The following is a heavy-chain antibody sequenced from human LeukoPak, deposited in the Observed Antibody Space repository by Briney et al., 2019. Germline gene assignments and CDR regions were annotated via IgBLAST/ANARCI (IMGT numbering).Heavy chain of an antibody. CDR2: MNPNSGNT. Sequence: GASVKVSCKASGYTFTSYDINWVRQATGQGLEWMGWMNPNSGNTGYTQKFQGRVTMTRDTSISTAYMELSRLRSDDTAVYYCARARTTVTTIISYWGQGTLVTVSS. V-gene: IGHV1-8*01. D-gene: IGHD4-17*01. CDR3: ARARTTVTTIISY. J-gene: IGHJ4*02. CDR1: GYTFTSYD.